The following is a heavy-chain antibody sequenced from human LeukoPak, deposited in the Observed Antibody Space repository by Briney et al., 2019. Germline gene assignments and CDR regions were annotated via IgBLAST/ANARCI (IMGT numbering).Heavy chain of an antibody. CDR1: GGSINNINCN. CDR2: IYYSGST. D-gene: IGHD5-18*01. CDR3: ARLRGYSYGYSRASAI. Sequence: SETLSQTFTVCGGSINNINCNGACIRQPPGKGLEWIGSIYYSGSTDYNPSLKSRVTISVGTSKNQFSLKLSSVTSADMAVYNCARLRGYSYGYSRASAIWSPGRMVTVSS. V-gene: IGHV4-39*01. J-gene: IGHJ3*02.